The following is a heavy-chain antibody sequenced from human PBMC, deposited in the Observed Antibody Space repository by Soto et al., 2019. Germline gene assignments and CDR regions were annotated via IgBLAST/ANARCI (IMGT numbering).Heavy chain of an antibody. V-gene: IGHV5-51*01. CDR3: ARTAAAGKYYYGVDV. Sequence: EVQLVQSGAEVKKPGESLKISCKGSGYSFTSYWIGWVRQMPGKGLEWMGIIYPGDSDTRYSPSFQGQVTISADKSXSTAYLQWSSLKASDTAMYYCARTAAAGKYYYGVDVWGQGTTVTVSS. CDR2: IYPGDSDT. J-gene: IGHJ6*02. CDR1: GYSFTSYW. D-gene: IGHD6-13*01.